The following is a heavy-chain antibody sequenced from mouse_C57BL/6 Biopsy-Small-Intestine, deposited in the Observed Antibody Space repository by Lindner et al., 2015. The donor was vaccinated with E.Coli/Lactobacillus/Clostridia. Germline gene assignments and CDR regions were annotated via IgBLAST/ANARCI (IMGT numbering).Heavy chain of an antibody. CDR3: ARGKNYYSLGSYWGWFDP. CDR2: INAEKGNT. D-gene: IGHD2-12*01. J-gene: IGHJ4*01. V-gene: IGHV1-84*02. Sequence: SVKVSCKASGFTFTNYAIHWVRQAPGQGLEWMGWINAEKGNTKYSEKFQGRVTITRDTSATTAYMELSSLRSEDTAVYYCARGKNYYSLGSYWGWFDPWGRGTLVTVSS. CDR1: GFTFTNYA.